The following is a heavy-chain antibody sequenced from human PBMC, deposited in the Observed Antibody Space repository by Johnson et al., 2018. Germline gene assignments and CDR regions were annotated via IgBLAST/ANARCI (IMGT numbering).Heavy chain of an antibody. CDR3: ARDGLYRQPPYYYYGMDV. CDR1: GYTFTSYY. V-gene: IGHV1-46*01. D-gene: IGHD5/OR15-5a*01. J-gene: IGHJ6*02. CDR2: INPSGGST. Sequence: QVQLVESGAEVKKPGASVKVSCKASGYTFTSYYMHWVRQAPGQGLEWMGIINPSGGSTNYAQKFQGRVTITADESTSTAYMERSSLRSADTAVYYCARDGLYRQPPYYYYGMDVWGQGTTVTVSS.